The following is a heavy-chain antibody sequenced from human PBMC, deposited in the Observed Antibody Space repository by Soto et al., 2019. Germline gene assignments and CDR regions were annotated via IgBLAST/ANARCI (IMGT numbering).Heavy chain of an antibody. V-gene: IGHV3-49*04. J-gene: IGHJ4*02. CDR3: TRASSLDFDF. CDR2: IRRNAYGGTT. Sequence: GGSLRLSCTTSGVTVGYYALSCVRQAPGKGLEWVGFIRRNAYGGTTDYAASVKGSFTISRDDSKSIAYLQMNSLRTEDTALYYCTRASSLDFDFWCQGTLVTVSS. D-gene: IGHD3-16*01. CDR1: GVTVGYYA.